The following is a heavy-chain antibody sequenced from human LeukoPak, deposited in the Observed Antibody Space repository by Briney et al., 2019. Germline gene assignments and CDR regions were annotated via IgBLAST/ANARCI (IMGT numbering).Heavy chain of an antibody. CDR1: GFTFTNHA. J-gene: IGHJ4*02. V-gene: IGHV3-23*01. Sequence: PGGSLRLSCAASGFTFTNHAMTWVRQAPGEGLERVSAIGGDGRSTDYADSVKGRFTITRDNSKNTLYLQMNSLRAEDTALYYCARRVGGTPDYWGLGTLVTVSS. CDR3: ARRVGGTPDY. CDR2: IGGDGRST. D-gene: IGHD1-26*01.